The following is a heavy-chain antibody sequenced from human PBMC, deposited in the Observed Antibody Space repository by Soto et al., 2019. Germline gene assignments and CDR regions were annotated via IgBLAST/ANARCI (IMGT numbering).Heavy chain of an antibody. Sequence: SETLSLTCTVSGGSISSHYWTWIWIRQLPGRGLEWVGYIYDSVKTKYNPSLKSRVTISVDTSKNQFSLQLTSVTAADTAVYFCAREQYNWKIWGQGTLVTVSS. V-gene: IGHV4-59*11. CDR1: GGSISSHY. CDR3: AREQYNWKI. D-gene: IGHD1-20*01. CDR2: IYDSVKT. J-gene: IGHJ4*02.